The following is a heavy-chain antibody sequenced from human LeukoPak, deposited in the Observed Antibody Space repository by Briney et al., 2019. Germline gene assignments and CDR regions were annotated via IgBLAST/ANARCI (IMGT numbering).Heavy chain of an antibody. V-gene: IGHV3-11*01. Sequence: GSLRLSCAASGFTFSDYYMSWIRQAPGKGLEWVSYISSSGSTIYYADSVKGRFTISRDNSKNTLYLQMNSLRAEDTAVYYCAKAPYYYGSGSGIDYWGQGTLVTVSS. J-gene: IGHJ4*02. CDR2: ISSSGSTI. CDR3: AKAPYYYGSGSGIDY. CDR1: GFTFSDYY. D-gene: IGHD3-10*01.